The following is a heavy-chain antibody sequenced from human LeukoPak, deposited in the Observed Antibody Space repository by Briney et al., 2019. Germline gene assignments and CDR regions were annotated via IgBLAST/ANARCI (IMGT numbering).Heavy chain of an antibody. J-gene: IGHJ5*02. D-gene: IGHD6-13*01. CDR2: INHSGST. CDR1: GESFSGYY. CDR3: ARKGPAAGLSRWFDP. V-gene: IGHV4-34*01. Sequence: SETLSLTCAVYGESFSGYYWSWIRQPPGKGLEWIGEINHSGSTNYNPSLKSRVTISVDTSKNQFSLKLSSVTAADTAVYYCARKGPAAGLSRWFDPWGQGTLVTVSS.